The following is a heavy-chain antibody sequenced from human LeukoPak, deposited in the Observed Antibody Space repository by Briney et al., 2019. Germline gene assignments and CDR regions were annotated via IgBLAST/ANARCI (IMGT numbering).Heavy chain of an antibody. CDR1: GYSISSGYY. V-gene: IGHV4-38-2*02. D-gene: IGHD1-26*01. J-gene: IGHJ5*02. CDR3: ARAPGIVGATRLTFDP. Sequence: SETLSLTCTVSGYSISSGYYWGWIRQPPGKGLEWIGSIYHSGSTYYNPSLKSRVTIAVDTSKNQFSLKLSSVTAADTAVYYCARAPGIVGATRLTFDPWGQGTLVTVSS. CDR2: IYHSGST.